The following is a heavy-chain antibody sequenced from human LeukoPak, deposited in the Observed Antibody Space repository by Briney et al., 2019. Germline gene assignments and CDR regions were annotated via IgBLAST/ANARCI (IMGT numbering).Heavy chain of an antibody. CDR2: IKNDGAVK. CDR3: ARDSVRYYYYGMDV. J-gene: IGHJ6*02. CDR1: GFTFSYHW. Sequence: GGSLRLSCAASGFTFSYHWMTWVRQAPGKGLEWVANIKNDGAVKNYVDSVKGRFTISRDNARNSLYLQMNSLRAEDTAVYSCARDSVRYYYYGMDVWGQGTTVTVSS. V-gene: IGHV3-7*01.